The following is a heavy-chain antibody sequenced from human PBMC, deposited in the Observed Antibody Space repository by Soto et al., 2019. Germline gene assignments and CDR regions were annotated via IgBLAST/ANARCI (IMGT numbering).Heavy chain of an antibody. CDR3: ARDRAAGGY. J-gene: IGHJ4*02. CDR2: INSGRHTI. D-gene: IGHD6-13*01. Sequence: GGSLTLSCAASGFSFSTFEMNWVRHAPGKVLEWVTYINSGRHTIHYADSVRGRCTVSRDNAKNSLFLHMNWVRVEDTALYYCARDRAAGGYCVQGTLVTVCS. V-gene: IGHV3-48*03. CDR1: GFSFSTFE.